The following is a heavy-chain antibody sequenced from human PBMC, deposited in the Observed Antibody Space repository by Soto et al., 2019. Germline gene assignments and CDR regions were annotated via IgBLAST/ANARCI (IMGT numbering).Heavy chain of an antibody. D-gene: IGHD1-20*01. Sequence: WASVKVSCKSSGYTFTDFYIHWVRQVPGQGLEWVGWINPKNGGINYAQKFQGRVTMTRDTSVNTSFMDLSRLNFDDSAIYYCVRGQSVLYLDLWGRGTQVTVSS. CDR2: INPKNGGI. CDR1: GYTFTDFY. CDR3: VRGQSVLYLDL. J-gene: IGHJ1*01. V-gene: IGHV1-2*02.